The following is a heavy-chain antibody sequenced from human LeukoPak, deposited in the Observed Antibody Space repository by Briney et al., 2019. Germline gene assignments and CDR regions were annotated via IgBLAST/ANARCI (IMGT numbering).Heavy chain of an antibody. Sequence: SETLSLTCTVSGGSISSSSYYWGWIRQPPGKGLEWIGYIYYSGSTYYNPSLKSRVTISVDTSKNQFSLKLSSVTAADTAVYYCARERVTGTTDLDYWGQGTLVTVSS. CDR2: IYYSGST. CDR1: GGSISSSSYY. J-gene: IGHJ4*02. CDR3: ARERVTGTTDLDY. V-gene: IGHV4-30-4*08. D-gene: IGHD1-7*01.